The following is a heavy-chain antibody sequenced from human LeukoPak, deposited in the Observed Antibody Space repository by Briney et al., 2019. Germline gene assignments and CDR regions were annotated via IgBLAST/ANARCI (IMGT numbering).Heavy chain of an antibody. CDR1: GFTVSSNY. D-gene: IGHD2-15*01. V-gene: IGHV3-66*04. J-gene: IGHJ4*02. Sequence: GGSLRLSCAASGFTVSSNYMSWVRQAPGKGLEWVSVIYSGGNTYYADSVKGRFTISRDNSKNTLYLQMNSLRAEDTAVYYCAKPACSGGSCYEIDYWGQGTLVTVSS. CDR3: AKPACSGGSCYEIDY. CDR2: IYSGGNT.